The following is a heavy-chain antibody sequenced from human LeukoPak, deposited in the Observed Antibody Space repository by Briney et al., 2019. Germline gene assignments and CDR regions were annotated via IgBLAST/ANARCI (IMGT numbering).Heavy chain of an antibody. CDR3: ARARDSDYVPLDY. J-gene: IGHJ4*02. Sequence: GGSLRLSCAASGFTFSSYEMNWVRQAPGKGLEWVSYISSSGSTTYYADSVKGRFTISRDNAKKSLYLQMNSLRAEDTAVYYCARARDSDYVPLDYWGQGTLVTVSS. CDR2: ISSSGSTT. D-gene: IGHD4-11*01. CDR1: GFTFSSYE. V-gene: IGHV3-48*03.